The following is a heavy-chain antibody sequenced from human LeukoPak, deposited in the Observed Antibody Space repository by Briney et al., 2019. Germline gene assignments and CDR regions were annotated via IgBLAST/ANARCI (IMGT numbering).Heavy chain of an antibody. V-gene: IGHV4-34*01. J-gene: IGHJ3*02. Sequence: SETLSLTCAVYGGSFSGYYWSWIRQPPGKGLEWMGEINHGGSTNYNPYLKSRVTIPVVTSKNQFSLKLRSETAADKAVYYCARCRRKRAKAVGNPFDIWGQETMVTVSS. CDR3: ARCRRKRAKAVGNPFDI. CDR2: INHGGST. D-gene: IGHD1-14*01. CDR1: GGSFSGYY.